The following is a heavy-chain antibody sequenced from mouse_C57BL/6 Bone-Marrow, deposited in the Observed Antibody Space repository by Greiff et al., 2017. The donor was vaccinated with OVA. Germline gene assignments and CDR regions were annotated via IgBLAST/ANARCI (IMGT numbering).Heavy chain of an antibody. CDR1: GYTFTDYY. V-gene: IGHV1-19*01. CDR2: INPYNGGT. CDR3: ANLYYDYAMDY. D-gene: IGHD2-4*01. J-gene: IGHJ4*01. Sequence: EVKLQQSGPVLVKPGASVKMSCKASGYTFTDYYMNWVKQSHGKSLEWIGVINPYNGGTSYNQKFKGKATLTVDKSSSTAYMELNSLTSEDSAVYYCANLYYDYAMDYWGQGTSVTVSS.